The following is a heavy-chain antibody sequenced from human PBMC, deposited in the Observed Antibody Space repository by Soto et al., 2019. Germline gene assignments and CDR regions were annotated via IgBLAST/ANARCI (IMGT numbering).Heavy chain of an antibody. CDR1: GFTFSSYA. Sequence: GGSLRLSCAASGFTFSSYAMHWVRQAPGKGLEWVAVISYDGSNKYYAGSVKGRFTISRDNSKNTLYLQMNSLRAEDTAVYYCAREGNYDFWSGYFPLSDWGQGTLVTVS. J-gene: IGHJ4*02. CDR3: AREGNYDFWSGYFPLSD. D-gene: IGHD3-3*01. V-gene: IGHV3-30-3*01. CDR2: ISYDGSNK.